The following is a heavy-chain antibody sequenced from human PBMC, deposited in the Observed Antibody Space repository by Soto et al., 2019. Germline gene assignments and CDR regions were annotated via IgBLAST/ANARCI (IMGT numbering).Heavy chain of an antibody. V-gene: IGHV3-23*01. J-gene: IGHJ6*03. CDR3: AKGYCSSTSFHISYYYMDV. Sequence: GGSPKLACAASGFTFSSYGMHWVRQAPGKGLEWVSGISGSGGSTYYADSVKGRFTISRDNSKNTLYLQMNSLRAEDTTVYYCAKGYCSSTSFHISYYYMDVWRKGTTVTVTS. D-gene: IGHD2-2*01. CDR1: GFTFSSYG. CDR2: ISGSGGST.